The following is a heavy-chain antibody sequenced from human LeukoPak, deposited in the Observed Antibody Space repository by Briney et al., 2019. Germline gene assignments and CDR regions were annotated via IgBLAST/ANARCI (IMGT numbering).Heavy chain of an antibody. Sequence: ASVKVSCKASGYTFTGYYMHWVRQAPGQGLEWMEWINPNSGGTNYAQKFQGRVTMTRDTSISTAYMELSRLRSDDTAVYYCARLPIAAAEYYYYGMDVWGQGTTVTVSS. J-gene: IGHJ6*02. D-gene: IGHD6-13*01. CDR3: ARLPIAAAEYYYYGMDV. CDR2: INPNSGGT. CDR1: GYTFTGYY. V-gene: IGHV1-2*02.